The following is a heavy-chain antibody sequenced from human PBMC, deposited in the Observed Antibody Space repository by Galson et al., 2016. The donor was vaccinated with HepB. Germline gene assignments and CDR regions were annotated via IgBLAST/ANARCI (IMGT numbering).Heavy chain of an antibody. CDR1: GYRFTNYW. J-gene: IGHJ4*02. CDR2: INPGDSDT. V-gene: IGHV5-51*01. CDR3: ARGVQQLNYDY. Sequence: QSGAEVKKPGESLKISCKGSGYRFTNYWIAWVRQMPGKGLEWMGIINPGDSDTRYSPSFQGQVIISADKSISTAYLQWSSLKASDTAMYYCARGVQQLNYDYWGLGTLVTVCS. D-gene: IGHD3-10*01.